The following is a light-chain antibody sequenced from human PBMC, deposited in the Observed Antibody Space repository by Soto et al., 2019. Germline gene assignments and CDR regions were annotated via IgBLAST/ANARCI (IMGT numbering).Light chain of an antibody. CDR2: EGS. J-gene: IGLJ1*01. CDR1: SSDVGSYNL. Sequence: QSALTQPASVSGSPGQSITISCTGTSSDVGSYNLVSWYQQHPGKAPKLMIYEGSKRPSGVSNRFPGSKSGNTASLTISGLQAEDEADYYCCSYARLSTFVFGTGTKVTVL. V-gene: IGLV2-23*03. CDR3: CSYARLSTFV.